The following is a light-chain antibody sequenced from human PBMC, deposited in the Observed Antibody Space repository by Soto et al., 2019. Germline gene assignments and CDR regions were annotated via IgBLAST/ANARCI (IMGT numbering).Light chain of an antibody. CDR3: QQYNNWPAWT. CDR1: PSVSSY. CDR2: DAS. Sequence: EMVLTQSPATLSLSPGERATLSCRASPSVSSYLAWYQQKPGQAPRLLIYDASNRATGIPARFSGSGSGTDFTLTISRLEPEDFAVYYCQQYNNWPAWTFGQGTKVDIK. V-gene: IGKV3-11*01. J-gene: IGKJ1*01.